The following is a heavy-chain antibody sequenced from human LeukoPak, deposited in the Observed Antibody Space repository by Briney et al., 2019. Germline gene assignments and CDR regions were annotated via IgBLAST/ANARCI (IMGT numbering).Heavy chain of an antibody. V-gene: IGHV3-7*01. D-gene: IGHD3-22*01. J-gene: IGHJ4*02. Sequence: GGSLRLSCAASGFTFSYYWMTWVRQAPGKGLEWVANIKQEGSEKYYVDSVKGRFTISRDNAKNSLYLQMNSLRAEDTVVYYCARDGTYYYEGDYFDYWGQGTLVTVSS. CDR2: IKQEGSEK. CDR3: ARDGTYYYEGDYFDY. CDR1: GFTFSYYW.